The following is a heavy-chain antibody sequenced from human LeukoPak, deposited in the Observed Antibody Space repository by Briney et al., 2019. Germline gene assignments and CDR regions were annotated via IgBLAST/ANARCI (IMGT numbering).Heavy chain of an antibody. J-gene: IGHJ4*02. Sequence: ASVKVSCKASGYTFTVYYMHWVRRAPGKGLEWMGWINPNSGDTNYAQEFQGRVTMTRDTSIRTVYMELSRLRSDDTAVYYYARHFNLKGFDSWGQGTLITVSS. V-gene: IGHV1-2*02. D-gene: IGHD3-9*01. CDR3: ARHFNLKGFDS. CDR1: GYTFTVYY. CDR2: INPNSGDT.